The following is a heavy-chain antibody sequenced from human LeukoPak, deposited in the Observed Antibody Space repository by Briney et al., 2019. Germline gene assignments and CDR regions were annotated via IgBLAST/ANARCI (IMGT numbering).Heavy chain of an antibody. CDR2: IYYTGII. V-gene: IGHV4-59*01. Sequence: SETLSLTCIVAGGSICRNYWRWIRQAPMKRLDWIGHIYYTGIIDYNSSLKSRVTISVDTSRNQFSLRLSSVTASDTAVYYCAGGDTTLPTGSYLDYWGQGTLVTVSS. D-gene: IGHD1-1*01. CDR3: AGGDTTLPTGSYLDY. J-gene: IGHJ4*02. CDR1: GGSICRNY.